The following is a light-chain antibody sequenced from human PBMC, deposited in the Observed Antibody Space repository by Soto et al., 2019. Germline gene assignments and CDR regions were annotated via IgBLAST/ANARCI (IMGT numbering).Light chain of an antibody. CDR1: QSVGSN. V-gene: IGKV3-15*01. CDR3: QQYTNWPYT. J-gene: IGKJ2*01. Sequence: EIVMTQSPATLSVSPGERASLSCRASQSVGSNLAWYQQTAGQAPRLLIYGASTRATGIPARFSGSGSGTEFTLTTSSLQSEHFAVYSCQQYTNWPYTFGQGTKLEIK. CDR2: GAS.